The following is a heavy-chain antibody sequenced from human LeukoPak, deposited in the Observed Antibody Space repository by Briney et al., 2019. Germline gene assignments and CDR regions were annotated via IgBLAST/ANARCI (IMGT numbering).Heavy chain of an antibody. Sequence: ASVTVSCKASGYTFTSYGISWVRQAPGQGLEWMGWISAYNGNTNYAQKLRGRVTMTTDTSTSTAYMELRSLRSDDTAVYYCAREKATCSGGSCYLLYYFDYWGQGTLVTVSS. CDR2: ISAYNGNT. CDR1: GYTFTSYG. D-gene: IGHD2-15*01. CDR3: AREKATCSGGSCYLLYYFDY. V-gene: IGHV1-18*01. J-gene: IGHJ4*02.